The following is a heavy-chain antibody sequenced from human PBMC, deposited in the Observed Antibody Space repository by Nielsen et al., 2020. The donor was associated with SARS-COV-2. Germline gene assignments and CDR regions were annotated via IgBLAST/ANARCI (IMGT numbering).Heavy chain of an antibody. J-gene: IGHJ6*03. V-gene: IGHV1-18*01. D-gene: IGHD2-2*01. CDR3: ARGVPAAEVYYYYMDV. CDR1: GYTFTTYG. Sequence: ASVKVSCKASGYTFTTYGFSWVRQPPGQGLEWMGWISAYNGNTDYAQKFQGRITMTTDTSTSTAYMELRSLRSDDTAVYYCARGVPAAEVYYYYMDVWGKGTTVTVSS. CDR2: ISAYNGNT.